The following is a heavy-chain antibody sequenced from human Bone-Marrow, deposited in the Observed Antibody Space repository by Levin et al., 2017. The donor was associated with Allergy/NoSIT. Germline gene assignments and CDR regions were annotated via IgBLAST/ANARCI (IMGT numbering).Heavy chain of an antibody. Sequence: GESLKISCAPSGFIFSDSWIHWVRQAPGKGLVWVSRINPDGSVTNYADSVKGRFTISRDHAKNTVYLQMNSLRAEDTALYYCSRNMGGPSDSWGQGTLVTVSS. D-gene: IGHD3-16*01. CDR1: GFIFSDSW. CDR3: SRNMGGPSDS. J-gene: IGHJ4*02. CDR2: INPDGSVT. V-gene: IGHV3-74*01.